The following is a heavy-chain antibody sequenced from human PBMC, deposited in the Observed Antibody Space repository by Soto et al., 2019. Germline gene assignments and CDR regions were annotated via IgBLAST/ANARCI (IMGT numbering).Heavy chain of an antibody. CDR1: GGTFSSYA. V-gene: IGHV1-69*13. CDR3: ARDFWLSAMALDQYYYGLYV. CDR2: IIPIFGTA. Sequence: SVKVSCKASGGTFSSYAISWVRQALGQGLEWMGGIIPIFGTANYAQKFQGRVTITADESTSTAYTELSSLRSEDTAVYYCARDFWLSAMALDQYYYGLYVRGQGTTVTGSS. J-gene: IGHJ6*02. D-gene: IGHD5-18*01.